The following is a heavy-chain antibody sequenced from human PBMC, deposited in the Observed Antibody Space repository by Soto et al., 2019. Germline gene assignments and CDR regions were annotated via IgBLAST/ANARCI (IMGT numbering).Heavy chain of an antibody. Sequence: SETLSLTCTVSGGSISSGGYYWSWIRQHPGKGLEWIGYIYYSGSTYYNPSLKSRVTISVDTSKNQFSLKLSSVTAADTAVYYCASTFDYYDSSGPRTGPRFDYWGQGTLVTVSS. CDR2: IYYSGST. CDR1: GGSISSGGYY. V-gene: IGHV4-31*03. J-gene: IGHJ4*02. D-gene: IGHD3-22*01. CDR3: ASTFDYYDSSGPRTGPRFDY.